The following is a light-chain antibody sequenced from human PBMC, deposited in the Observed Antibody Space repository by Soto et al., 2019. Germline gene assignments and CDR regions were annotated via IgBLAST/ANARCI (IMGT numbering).Light chain of an antibody. CDR3: HQYGTAPLT. Sequence: EIVLTQSPATLSLSPGERAALSCRASQSVSNYLAWYQQKRGQAPRLLIYGASSRATGIPDRFSGSGSGTDFTLTISRLEPEDFSVYYCHQYGTAPLTFGPGTKVDIK. CDR1: QSVSNY. V-gene: IGKV3-20*01. J-gene: IGKJ3*01. CDR2: GAS.